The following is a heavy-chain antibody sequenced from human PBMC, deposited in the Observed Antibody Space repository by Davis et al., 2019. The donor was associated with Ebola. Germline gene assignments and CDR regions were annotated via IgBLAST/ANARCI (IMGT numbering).Heavy chain of an antibody. V-gene: IGHV3-11*01. CDR1: GFTFSDYY. CDR3: AKVKYYSTWRGGIDY. CDR2: ISGSATTV. J-gene: IGHJ4*02. Sequence: GESLKISCAASGFTFSDYYMSWIRQAPGQGLEWVSFISGSATTVSYADSVRGRFTISRDNSNNTLYLQMNSLRSEDTALYYCAKVKYYSTWRGGIDYWGQGTLVTVSS. D-gene: IGHD3-10*01.